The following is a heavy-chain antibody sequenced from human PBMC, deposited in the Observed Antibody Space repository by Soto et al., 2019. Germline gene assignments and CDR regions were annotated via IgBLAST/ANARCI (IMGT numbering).Heavy chain of an antibody. CDR1: GVSISRSNYY. V-gene: IGHV4-61*05. CDR3: ARTYDGSGPNSGGYSFDI. D-gene: IGHD3-22*01. Sequence: PSETLSLSCTVSGVSISRSNYYWGWIRQPPGKGLEWIAYIYYSVTSYNPSLKSRVSISLDTSKNQFSLKLSSVTAADTAVYYCARTYDGSGPNSGGYSFDIWGQGTMVTVSS. J-gene: IGHJ3*02. CDR2: IYYSVT.